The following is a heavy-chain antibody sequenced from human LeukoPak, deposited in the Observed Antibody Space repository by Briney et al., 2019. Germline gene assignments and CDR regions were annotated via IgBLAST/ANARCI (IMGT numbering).Heavy chain of an antibody. J-gene: IGHJ4*02. Sequence: GGSLRLSCAASGFTFSSYSMNWVRQAPGKGLEWVSSISSSSSYIYYADSVKGRFTISRDNAKNSLYLQMNSLRAEDTAVYYCASTYYYGSGSYYNSDYWGQGTLVTVSS. CDR3: ASTYYYGSGSYYNSDY. V-gene: IGHV3-21*01. D-gene: IGHD3-10*01. CDR2: ISSSSSYI. CDR1: GFTFSSYS.